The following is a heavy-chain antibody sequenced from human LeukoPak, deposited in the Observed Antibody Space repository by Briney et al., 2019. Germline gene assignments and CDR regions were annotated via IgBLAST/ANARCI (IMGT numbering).Heavy chain of an antibody. D-gene: IGHD3-3*01. V-gene: IGHV4-34*01. CDR2: INHSGST. CDR3: ARAGYYDFWSGLNWFDP. Sequence: SETLSLTCAVYGGSFSGYYWSWIRQPPGKGLGWIGEINHSGSTNYNPSLKSRVTISVDTSKNQFSLKLSSVTAADTAVYYCARAGYYDFWSGLNWFDPWGQGTLVTVSS. CDR1: GGSFSGYY. J-gene: IGHJ5*02.